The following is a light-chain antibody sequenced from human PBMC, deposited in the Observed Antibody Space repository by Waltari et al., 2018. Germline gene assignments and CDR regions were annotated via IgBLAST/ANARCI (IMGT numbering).Light chain of an antibody. CDR2: AHK. Sequence: QSVLTQPPSASGTPGQRVTIPCSGRLSNHDSTNENLYRQPPGTAPKILVHAHKRRPSGVPDRFSGSKSGTSAALASSGLQSADEADYYCAGWDDSLNGPVFGGGTKLTVL. V-gene: IGLV1-44*01. CDR3: AGWDDSLNGPV. J-gene: IGLJ3*02. CDR1: LSNHDSTN.